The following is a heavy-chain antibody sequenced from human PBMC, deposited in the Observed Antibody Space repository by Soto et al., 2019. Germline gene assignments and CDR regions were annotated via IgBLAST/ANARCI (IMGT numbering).Heavy chain of an antibody. Sequence: QVELVESGGGVVQPGKSLRLSCVASGFSIRTYGMHWVRQAPGKGLEWVAVICSDGSDQLYADSMKGRLTISRDNAKKTLYLQVNGMRAYDTATYFWATEPRMPSRGRGGMDVWGHGTTFIVSS. CDR3: ATEPRMPSRGRGGMDV. CDR2: ICSDGSDQ. J-gene: IGHJ6*02. V-gene: IGHV3-33*01. CDR1: GFSIRTYG. D-gene: IGHD3-10*01.